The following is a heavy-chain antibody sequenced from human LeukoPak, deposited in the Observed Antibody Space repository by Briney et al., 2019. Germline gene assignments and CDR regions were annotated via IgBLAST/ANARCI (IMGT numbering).Heavy chain of an antibody. J-gene: IGHJ4*02. CDR2: IYYSGST. D-gene: IGHD3-9*01. CDR1: GGSISSYY. V-gene: IGHV4-59*08. CDR3: ASVNDILTYYFDY. Sequence: PSETLSLTCTVSGGSISSYYWSWIRQPPGKGLEWIGYIYYSGSTNYNPSLKSRVTISVDTSKNQFSLKLSSVTAADTAVYYCASVNDILTYYFDYWGQGTLVTVSS.